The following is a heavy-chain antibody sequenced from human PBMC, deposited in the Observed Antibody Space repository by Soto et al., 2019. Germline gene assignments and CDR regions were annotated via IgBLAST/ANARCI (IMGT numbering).Heavy chain of an antibody. CDR2: INPSGGST. J-gene: IGHJ6*02. Sequence: ASVKVSCKASGYTFTSYYMHWVRQAPGQGLEWMGIINPSGGSTSYAQKFQGRFTISKDNSKNTVYLQMNSLRIEDTAVYYCAKWGLSGHGMDVWGQGTTVTVSS. V-gene: IGHV1-46*01. D-gene: IGHD7-27*01. CDR1: GYTFTSYY. CDR3: AKWGLSGHGMDV.